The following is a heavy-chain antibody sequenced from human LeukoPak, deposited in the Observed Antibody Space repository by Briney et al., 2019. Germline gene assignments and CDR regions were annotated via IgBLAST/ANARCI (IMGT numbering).Heavy chain of an antibody. D-gene: IGHD1-1*01. CDR2: INHSGST. V-gene: IGHV4-34*01. CDR1: GGSFSGYY. CDR3: ATNRPVQLERGYYMDV. Sequence: PSETLSLTCAVYGGSFSGYYWSWIRQPPGKGLEGIGEINHSGSTNYNPSLKSRVTISVDTSKNQFSLKLSSVTAADTAVYYCATNRPVQLERGYYMDVWGKGTTVTVSS. J-gene: IGHJ6*03.